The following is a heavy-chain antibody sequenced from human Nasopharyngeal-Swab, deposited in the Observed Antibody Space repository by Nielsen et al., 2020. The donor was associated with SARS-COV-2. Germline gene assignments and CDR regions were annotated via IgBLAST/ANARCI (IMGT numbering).Heavy chain of an antibody. J-gene: IGHJ5*02. D-gene: IGHD3-10*01. CDR2: ISYDGSNK. CDR3: AILEGNGSGSP. CDR1: GFTFSSYA. Sequence: SCAASGFTFSSYAMHWVRQAPGKGLEWVAVISYDGSNKYYADSVKGRFTISRDNSKNTLYLQMNSLRAEDTAVYYCAILEGNGSGSPWGQGTLATVSS. V-gene: IGHV3-30*04.